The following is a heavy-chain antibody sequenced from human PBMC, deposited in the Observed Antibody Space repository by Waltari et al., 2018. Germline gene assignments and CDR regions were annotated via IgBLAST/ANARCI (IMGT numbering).Heavy chain of an antibody. CDR1: GGSIRSGSYY. CDR2: IYTSGSP. V-gene: IGHV4-61*09. J-gene: IGHJ6*02. CDR3: ARDTGSPPYYYYGMDV. D-gene: IGHD1-26*01. Sequence: QVQLQESGPGLVKPSQTLSLTCTVSGGSIRSGSYYLSWLRPPAGKGLEWIGYIYTSGSPNYNPSLKSRVTISVDTSKNQFSLKLSSVTAADTAVYYCARDTGSPPYYYYGMDVWGQGTTVTVSS.